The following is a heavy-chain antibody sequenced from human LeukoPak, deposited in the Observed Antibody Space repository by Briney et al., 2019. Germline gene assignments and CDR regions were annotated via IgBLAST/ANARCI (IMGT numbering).Heavy chain of an antibody. Sequence: SETLSLTCTVSGGSISSGGYYWSWIRQHSGKGLEWIGYIYYSGSTYYNPSLKSRVTISVDTSKNQFSLKLSSVTAADTAVYYCARDRSPNCSGGSCPYFDYWGQGTLVTVSS. CDR2: IYYSGST. D-gene: IGHD2-15*01. CDR3: ARDRSPNCSGGSCPYFDY. J-gene: IGHJ4*02. V-gene: IGHV4-31*03. CDR1: GGSISSGGYY.